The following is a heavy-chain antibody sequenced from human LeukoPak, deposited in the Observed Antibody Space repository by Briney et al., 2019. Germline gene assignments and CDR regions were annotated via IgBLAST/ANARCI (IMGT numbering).Heavy chain of an antibody. J-gene: IGHJ4*02. Sequence: GGSLRHSCAASGFIFSSYAMQWVRQAPGKGREWVAVISYDGSNKYYADSVKGRFTISRDNSKNTLYLQMNSLRAEDTAVYYCARVDDSSGYYSAFDYWGQGTLVTVSS. CDR1: GFIFSSYA. CDR2: ISYDGSNK. V-gene: IGHV3-30*04. CDR3: ARVDDSSGYYSAFDY. D-gene: IGHD3-22*01.